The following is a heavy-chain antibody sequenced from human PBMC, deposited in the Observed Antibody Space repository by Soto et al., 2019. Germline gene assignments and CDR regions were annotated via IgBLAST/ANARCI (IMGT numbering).Heavy chain of an antibody. CDR2: ISYDGSNK. V-gene: IGHV3-30*18. D-gene: IGHD6-6*01. J-gene: IGHJ6*02. Sequence: GGSLRLSCAASGFTFSSYGMHWVRQAPGKGLEWVAVISYDGSNKYYADSVKGRFTISRDNSKNTLYLQMNSLRAEDTAVYYCAKVGAARPNKYYYYYYGMDVWGQGTTVTVSS. CDR3: AKVGAARPNKYYYYYYGMDV. CDR1: GFTFSSYG.